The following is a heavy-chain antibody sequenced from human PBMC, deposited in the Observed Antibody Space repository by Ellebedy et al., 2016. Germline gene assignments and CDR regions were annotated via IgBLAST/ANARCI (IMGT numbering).Heavy chain of an antibody. V-gene: IGHV3-30*04. CDR3: ARGVGGTSLNWFDP. D-gene: IGHD3-16*01. J-gene: IGHJ5*02. CDR2: ISYDGSIK. CDR1: GFAFSSYA. Sequence: GGSLRLXCVASGFAFSSYAMHWVRQAPGKGLEWLAVISYDGSIKYYEDSVKGRFTISRDDPKSTLYLQMNSLRAEDTAVYYCARGVGGTSLNWFDPWGQGTLVTVSS.